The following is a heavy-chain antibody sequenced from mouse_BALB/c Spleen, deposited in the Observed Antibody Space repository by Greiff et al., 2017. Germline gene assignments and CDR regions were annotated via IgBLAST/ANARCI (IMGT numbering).Heavy chain of an antibody. Sequence: DVKLVESGGGLVQPGGSLKLSCAASGFTFSSYTMSWVRQTPEKRLEWVAYISNGGGSTYYPDTVKGRFTISRDNAKNTLYLQMSSLKSEDTAMYYCARDGLYAMDYWGQGTSVTVSS. D-gene: IGHD3-1*01. CDR2: ISNGGGST. J-gene: IGHJ4*01. CDR3: ARDGLYAMDY. V-gene: IGHV5-12-2*01. CDR1: GFTFSSYT.